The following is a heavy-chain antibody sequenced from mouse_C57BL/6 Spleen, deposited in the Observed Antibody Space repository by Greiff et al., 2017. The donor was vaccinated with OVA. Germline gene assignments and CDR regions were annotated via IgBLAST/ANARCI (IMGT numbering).Heavy chain of an antibody. Sequence: QVHVKQSGAELVKPGASVKISCKASGYAFSSYWMNWVKQRPGKGLEWIGQIYPGDGDTNYNGKFKGKATLTADKSSSTAYMQLSSLTSEDSAVYFCARGGSSAWFAYWGQGTLVTVSA. V-gene: IGHV1-80*01. D-gene: IGHD1-1*01. CDR1: GYAFSSYW. CDR3: ARGGSSAWFAY. CDR2: IYPGDGDT. J-gene: IGHJ3*01.